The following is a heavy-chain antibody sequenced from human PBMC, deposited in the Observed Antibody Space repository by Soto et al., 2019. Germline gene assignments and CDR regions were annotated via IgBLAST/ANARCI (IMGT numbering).Heavy chain of an antibody. CDR2: VDDSGTT. CDR3: SRDVSCSGGSCYPNDWFDP. CDR1: ADSMRNYY. J-gene: IGHJ5*02. V-gene: IGHV4-59*01. Sequence: QVQLQQSGPGLVKPSETLSLTCSVSADSMRNYYWSWIRQPPGKGLEWIGNVDDSGTTKYNPSLRSRVTISVDTSTNQFSLKLSSVIAADTAVYYCSRDVSCSGGSCYPNDWFDPWGQGTLVTVSS. D-gene: IGHD2-15*01.